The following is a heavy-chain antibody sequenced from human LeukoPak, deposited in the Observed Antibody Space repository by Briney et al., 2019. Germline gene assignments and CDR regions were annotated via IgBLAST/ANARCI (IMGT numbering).Heavy chain of an antibody. Sequence: ASVKVSCKASGGTFSSYAISWVRQAPGQGLEWMGGIIPIFGTANYAQKFQGRVTITADESTSTAYMELSSLRSEDTAVYYCARGLVESHDYGGKGEEVFDYWGQGTLVTVSS. J-gene: IGHJ4*02. CDR1: GGTFSSYA. D-gene: IGHD4-23*01. V-gene: IGHV1-69*13. CDR2: IIPIFGTA. CDR3: ARGLVESHDYGGKGEEVFDY.